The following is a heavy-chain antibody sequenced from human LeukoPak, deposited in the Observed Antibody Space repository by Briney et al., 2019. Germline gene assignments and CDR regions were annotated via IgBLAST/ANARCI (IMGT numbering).Heavy chain of an antibody. Sequence: PGGSLRLPCAASGFTFSSYEMNWVRQAPGKGLEWVSYISSSGSTIYYADSVKGRFTISRDNAKNSLYLQMNSLRAEDTAVYYCAIGYYDSSGYYIPFDYWGQGTLVTVSS. CDR1: GFTFSSYE. D-gene: IGHD3-22*01. J-gene: IGHJ4*02. V-gene: IGHV3-48*03. CDR3: AIGYYDSSGYYIPFDY. CDR2: ISSSGSTI.